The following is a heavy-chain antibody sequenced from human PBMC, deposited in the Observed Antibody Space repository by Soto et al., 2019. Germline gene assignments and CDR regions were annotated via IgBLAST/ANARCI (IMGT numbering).Heavy chain of an antibody. CDR3: ASFLVYYDSSGYVWDDAFDI. CDR1: GGTFSSYA. J-gene: IGHJ3*02. V-gene: IGHV1-69*13. D-gene: IGHD3-22*01. Sequence: SVKVSCKAPGGTFSSYAISWVRQAPGQGLEWMGGIIPIFGTANYAQKFQGRVTITADESTSTAYMELGSLRSEDTAVYYCASFLVYYDSSGYVWDDAFDIWG. CDR2: IIPIFGTA.